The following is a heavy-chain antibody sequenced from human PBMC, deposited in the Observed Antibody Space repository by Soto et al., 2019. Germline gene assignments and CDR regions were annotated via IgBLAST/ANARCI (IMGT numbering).Heavy chain of an antibody. CDR2: IYPGDSDT. Sequence: GESLKISCKGSGYSFTSYWICWVRQMPGKGLEWMGIIYPGDSDTRYSPSFQGQVTISADKSISTAYLQWSSLKASDTAMYYCARLRFYGYYYYGMDVWGQATKVTVS. CDR3: ARLRFYGYYYYGMDV. D-gene: IGHD3-10*01. CDR1: GYSFTSYW. J-gene: IGHJ6*02. V-gene: IGHV5-51*01.